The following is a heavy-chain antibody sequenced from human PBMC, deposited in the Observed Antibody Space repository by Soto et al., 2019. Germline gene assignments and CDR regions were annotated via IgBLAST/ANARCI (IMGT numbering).Heavy chain of an antibody. D-gene: IGHD6-13*01. CDR1: GGTFSSYT. V-gene: IGHV1-69*02. CDR2: IIPILGIA. CDR3: ATKPLGSSSNSTDY. Sequence: ASVKASYRASGGTFSSYTISWVRQAPGQGLEWMGRIIPILGIANYAQKFQGRVTITADKSTSTAYMELSSLRSEDTAVYYCATKPLGSSSNSTDYWGQGTRVTVSS. J-gene: IGHJ4*02.